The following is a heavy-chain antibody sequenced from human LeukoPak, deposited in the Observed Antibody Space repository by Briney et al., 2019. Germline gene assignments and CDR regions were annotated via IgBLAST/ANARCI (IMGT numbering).Heavy chain of an antibody. V-gene: IGHV3-30*04. CDR2: ISYDGSNK. CDR1: GFTFSSYA. D-gene: IGHD3-10*02. Sequence: GGSLGLSCAASGFTFSSYAMHWVRQAPGKGLEWVAVISYDGSNKYYADSVKGRFTISRDNSKNTLYLQMNSLRAEDTAVYYCARGGYYYVRNGFVDYWGRGTLVTVSS. CDR3: ARGGYYYVRNGFVDY. J-gene: IGHJ4*02.